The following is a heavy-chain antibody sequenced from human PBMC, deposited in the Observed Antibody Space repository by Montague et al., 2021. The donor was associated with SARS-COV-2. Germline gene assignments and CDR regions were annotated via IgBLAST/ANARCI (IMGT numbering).Heavy chain of an antibody. J-gene: IGHJ3*02. CDR2: IYDGGAV. CDR1: GGSITGYY. D-gene: IGHD4-23*01. CDR3: VRDHPYGGPRGAYDI. Sequence: SETLSLTCTVSGGSITGYYWSWLRRSPGKGLEWIAYIYDGGAVNYNPSLGSGVTISTDTSKNQLSLKVNSVTAADTAVYYCVRDHPYGGPRGAYDIWGQRTVVTVSS. V-gene: IGHV4-59*01.